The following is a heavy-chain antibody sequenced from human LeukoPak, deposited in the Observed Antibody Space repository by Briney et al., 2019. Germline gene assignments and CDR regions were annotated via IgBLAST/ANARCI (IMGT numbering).Heavy chain of an antibody. CDR2: ISGSGGTT. Sequence: PGGSLRLSFAASGFTFSSYAMSWVRQAPGKGLGWVSAISGSGGTTYSEDSVKGRFTISRDNSNNTLYLQMNSLRAEDTAVYYCAKENTLTVRVVVYFDYWGQGTLVTVSS. D-gene: IGHD3-22*01. CDR3: AKENTLTVRVVVYFDY. CDR1: GFTFSSYA. J-gene: IGHJ4*02. V-gene: IGHV3-23*01.